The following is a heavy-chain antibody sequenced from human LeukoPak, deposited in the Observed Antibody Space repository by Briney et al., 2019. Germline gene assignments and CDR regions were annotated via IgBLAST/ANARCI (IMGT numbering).Heavy chain of an antibody. CDR1: GFTFSSYA. CDR3: AKGGSSWYYFDY. CDR2: ISGSGGST. J-gene: IGHJ4*02. V-gene: IGHV3-23*01. D-gene: IGHD6-13*01. Sequence: GGSLRLSCAASGFTFSSYAMSWVRQAPGKGMEWVSAISGSGGSTYYADSVKGGLTISRDNSKNPLYLQMNSLRAEDTAVYYCAKGGSSWYYFDYWGQGTLVTVSS.